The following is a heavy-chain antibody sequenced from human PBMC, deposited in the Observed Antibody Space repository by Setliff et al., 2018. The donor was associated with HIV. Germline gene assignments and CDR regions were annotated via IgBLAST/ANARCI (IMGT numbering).Heavy chain of an antibody. V-gene: IGHV2-5*02. CDR3: AHSQWELPDY. D-gene: IGHD1-26*01. Sequence: SGPTLVNPTQTLTLTCTLSGFSLSTYGVGMGWIRQPPGKALEWLSVIYWDDNKRYSPSLKSRLTISKDTSKNQVVLTMTNMDPVDTATYYCAHSQWELPDYWGQGTLVTVSS. J-gene: IGHJ4*02. CDR1: GFSLSTYGVG. CDR2: IYWDDNK.